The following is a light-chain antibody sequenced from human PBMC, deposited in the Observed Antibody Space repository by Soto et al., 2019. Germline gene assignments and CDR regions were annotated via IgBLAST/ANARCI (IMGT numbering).Light chain of an antibody. CDR1: QSVSSS. CDR3: QQCNNWPPTWA. CDR2: GAS. Sequence: EIVMTQSPATLSISPGGRATLSCRASQSVSSSLAWYQHKPGQAPRLLIYGASTRAPGVPARFSGSGSGIEFSLTISSLQSEDIAVYYCQQCNNWPPTWAFGQGAKVEIK. J-gene: IGKJ1*01. V-gene: IGKV3-15*01.